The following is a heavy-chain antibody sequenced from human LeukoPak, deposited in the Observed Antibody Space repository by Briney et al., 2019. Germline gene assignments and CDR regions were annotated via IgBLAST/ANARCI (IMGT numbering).Heavy chain of an antibody. CDR1: GFTFSSYA. Sequence: PGGSLRLSCAASGFTFSSYAMHWVHQAPGKGLEWVAVISYDGSNKYYADSVKGRFTISRDNSKNTLYLQMNSLRAEDTAVYYCARGSLWLQLDYWGQEPWSPSPQ. CDR2: ISYDGSNK. V-gene: IGHV3-30-3*01. J-gene: IGHJ4*01. D-gene: IGHD5-24*01. CDR3: ARGSLWLQLDY.